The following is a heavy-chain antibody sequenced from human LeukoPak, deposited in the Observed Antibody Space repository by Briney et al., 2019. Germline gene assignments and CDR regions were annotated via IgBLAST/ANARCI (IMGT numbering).Heavy chain of an antibody. CDR2: INPSGGST. CDR3: AREDVVLVDAVRYYYYGMDV. Sequence: ASVKVSCKASGYTFTDSYMHWVRQAPGQGLEWMGIINPSGGSTSYAQKFQDRVTMTRDTSTSTVYMELSSLKSEDTAVYYCAREDVVLVDAVRYYYYGMDVWGQGTTVTVSS. CDR1: GYTFTDSY. V-gene: IGHV1-46*01. J-gene: IGHJ6*02. D-gene: IGHD2-8*01.